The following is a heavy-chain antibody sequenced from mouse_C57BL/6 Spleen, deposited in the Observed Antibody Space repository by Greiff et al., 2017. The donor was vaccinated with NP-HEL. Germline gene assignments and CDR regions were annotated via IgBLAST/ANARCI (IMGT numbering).Heavy chain of an antibody. CDR1: GFTFSSYA. CDR2: ISDGGSYT. V-gene: IGHV5-4*03. CDR3: AREGAGNSDFDY. J-gene: IGHJ2*01. Sequence: EVKLMESGGGLVKPGGSPKLSCAASGFTFSSYAMSWVRQTPEKRLEWVATISDGGSYTYYPDNVKGRFTISRDNAKNNLYLQMSHLKSEDTAMYYCAREGAGNSDFDYWGQGTTLTVSS. D-gene: IGHD2-1*01.